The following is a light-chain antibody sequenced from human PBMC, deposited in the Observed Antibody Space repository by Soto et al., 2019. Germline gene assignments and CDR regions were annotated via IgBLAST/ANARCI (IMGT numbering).Light chain of an antibody. CDR1: QYVNIY. CDR3: QQRSNWPPT. J-gene: IGKJ4*01. V-gene: IGKV3-11*01. Sequence: EIVLTQSPATVSLSPGERVTLSCRASQYVNIYLAWYQQKPGQAPRLLIYDASNRATGIPARFSGSGSGTDFTLTISSLEPEDFAVYYCQQRSNWPPTFGGGTKVDIK. CDR2: DAS.